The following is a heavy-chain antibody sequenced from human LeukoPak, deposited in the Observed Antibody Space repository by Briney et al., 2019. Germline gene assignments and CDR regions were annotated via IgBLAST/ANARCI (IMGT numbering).Heavy chain of an antibody. V-gene: IGHV3-21*01. Sequence: PGGSLRLSCAASGFTFSSYSMNWVRQAPGKGLEWVSSISSSSSYIYYADSVKGRFTISRDNAKNSLYLQMNSLRAEDTAVYYCARGIAAAGRNWFDPWGQGTLVTVSS. CDR1: GFTFSSYS. D-gene: IGHD6-13*01. CDR3: ARGIAAAGRNWFDP. J-gene: IGHJ5*02. CDR2: ISSSSSYI.